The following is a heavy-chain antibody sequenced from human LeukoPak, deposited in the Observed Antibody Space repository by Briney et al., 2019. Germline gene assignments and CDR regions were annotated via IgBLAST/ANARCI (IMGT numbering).Heavy chain of an antibody. CDR2: IRHDGTIK. J-gene: IGHJ4*02. CDR1: GFTFSNYA. CDR3: TGNPYYDSTRIDY. V-gene: IGHV3-30*02. D-gene: IGHD3-22*01. Sequence: GGSLRLSCAASGFTFSNYAMNWVRRAPGKGLEWVAFIRHDGTIKYYADSVKGRFTISRDNSRNTLYLQMNSLKTEDTAVYYCTGNPYYDSTRIDYWGQGTLVTVSS.